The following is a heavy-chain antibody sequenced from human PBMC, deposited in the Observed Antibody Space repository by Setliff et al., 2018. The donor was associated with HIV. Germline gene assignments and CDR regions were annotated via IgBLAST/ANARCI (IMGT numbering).Heavy chain of an antibody. V-gene: IGHV1-69*06. CDR1: GGTFSSYA. CDR2: IIPAFGTP. J-gene: IGHJ3*02. D-gene: IGHD4-17*01. Sequence: VASVKVSCKASGGTFSSYAISWVRQAPGQGLEWMARIIPAFGTPNYAQNFQGRVTITADKSTNTAYMELSSLRSEDTAVYFCARAHDYGDFLDAFDIWGQGTMVTVSS. CDR3: ARAHDYGDFLDAFDI.